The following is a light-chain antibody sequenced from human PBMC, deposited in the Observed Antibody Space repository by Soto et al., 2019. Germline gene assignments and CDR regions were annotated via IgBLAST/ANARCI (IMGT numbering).Light chain of an antibody. Sequence: QSALTQPPSASGSPGQSVNISCTGTSSDVGGYNYVSWYQQYPGKVPKLMVYEVNNRPSGVPDRFSGSKSGNTASLTVSGLQAEDEADYYCTSYAGGNNVFGTGTKLTVL. CDR2: EVN. CDR1: SSDVGGYNY. CDR3: TSYAGGNNV. J-gene: IGLJ1*01. V-gene: IGLV2-8*01.